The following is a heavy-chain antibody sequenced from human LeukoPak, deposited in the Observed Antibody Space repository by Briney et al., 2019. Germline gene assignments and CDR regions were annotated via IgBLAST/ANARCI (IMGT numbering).Heavy chain of an antibody. J-gene: IGHJ4*02. CDR2: IYPGDSYT. V-gene: IGHV5-51*01. Sequence: GESLKISCKGSGYSFTSYWIGWVCQMPGKGLEWMGIIYPGDSYTTYSPSFQGQVTISADKSISTAYLQWSSLKASDTAMYYCARQMATKYYFDYWGQGTLVTVSS. CDR1: GYSFTSYW. D-gene: IGHD5-24*01. CDR3: ARQMATKYYFDY.